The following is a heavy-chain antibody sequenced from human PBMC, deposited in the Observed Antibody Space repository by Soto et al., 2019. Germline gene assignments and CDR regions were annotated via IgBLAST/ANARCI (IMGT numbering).Heavy chain of an antibody. Sequence: GGSLRLSCTASGFTCGDYAMSWFRQAPGKGLERVGFIRSKAYGGTPEYAASVQGRSTISRDDSKSIAYLQMNSLKTEDTAVYYCTREDRDYDYVWGSYLTDSFDIWGQGTMVTVSS. CDR2: IRSKAYGGTP. CDR1: GFTCGDYA. D-gene: IGHD3-16*02. CDR3: TREDRDYDYVWGSYLTDSFDI. V-gene: IGHV3-49*03. J-gene: IGHJ3*02.